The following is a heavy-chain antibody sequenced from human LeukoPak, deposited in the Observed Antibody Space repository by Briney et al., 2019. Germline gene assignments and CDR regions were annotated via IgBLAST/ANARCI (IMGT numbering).Heavy chain of an antibody. J-gene: IGHJ4*02. V-gene: IGHV4-34*01. CDR2: INHSGST. D-gene: IGHD3-10*01. Sequence: SETLSLTCAVHGGSFSTYYWSWIRQPPGKGLEWIGEINHSGSTTYNPSLESRVTISIDTSKNQFSLKLSSVTAADTAVYYCAGYYYGTENYHNHPNFDYWGQGTLVTVSS. CDR3: AGYYYGTENYHNHPNFDY. CDR1: GGSFSTYY.